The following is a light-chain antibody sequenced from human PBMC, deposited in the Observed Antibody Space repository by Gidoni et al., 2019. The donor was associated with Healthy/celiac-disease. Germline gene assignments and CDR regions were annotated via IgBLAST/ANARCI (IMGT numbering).Light chain of an antibody. CDR2: EVS. J-gene: IGLJ2*01. CDR3: SSYTSSSTLDVV. Sequence: QSALTQPASVSGSPGQSIPISCTGTSSDVGGYNYVSWYQQHPGKAPKLMIYEVSNRPPGVSNRFSGSKSGNTASLTISGLQAEDEADYYCSSYTSSSTLDVVFGGGTKLTVL. CDR1: SSDVGGYNY. V-gene: IGLV2-14*01.